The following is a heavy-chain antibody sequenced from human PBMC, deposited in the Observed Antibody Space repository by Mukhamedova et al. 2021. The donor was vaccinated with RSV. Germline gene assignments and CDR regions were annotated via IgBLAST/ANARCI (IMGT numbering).Heavy chain of an antibody. J-gene: IGHJ4*02. CDR2: ISYDGSNK. V-gene: IGHV3-30*18. D-gene: IGHD1-7*01. Sequence: QAPGKGLEWVAVISYDGSNKYYADSVKGRFTISRDNSKNTLYLQMNSLRAEDTAVYYCAKVGGWYNWNYGGIDYWGQGTLVTVSS. CDR3: AKVGGWYNWNYGGIDY.